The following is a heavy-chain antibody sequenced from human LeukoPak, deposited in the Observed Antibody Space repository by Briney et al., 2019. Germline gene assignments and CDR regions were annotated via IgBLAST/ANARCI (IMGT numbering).Heavy chain of an antibody. CDR3: AREATVVTPDAFDI. CDR1: GGSISSGGYY. V-gene: IGHV4-30-2*05. CDR2: IYHSGST. D-gene: IGHD4-23*01. Sequence: SQTLTLTCTVSGGSISSGGYYWSWIRQPPGKGLEWIGYIYHSGSTYYNPSLKSRVTISVDTSKNQFSLKLSSVTAADTAVYYCAREATVVTPDAFDIWGQGTMVTVSS. J-gene: IGHJ3*02.